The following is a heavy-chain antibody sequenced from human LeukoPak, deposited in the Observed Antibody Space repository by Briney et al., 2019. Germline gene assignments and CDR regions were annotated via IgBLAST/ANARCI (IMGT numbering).Heavy chain of an antibody. CDR3: ARVPGIAVATYYYGMDV. Sequence: PSETLSLTCAVYGGSFSGYYWSWLRHPPGKGREWSGEINHSGSTNYNPSLKSRVTISVDTSKNQFSLKLSSVTAADTAVYYCARVPGIAVATYYYGMDVWGQGTTVTVSS. J-gene: IGHJ6*02. CDR1: GGSFSGYY. V-gene: IGHV4-34*01. D-gene: IGHD6-19*01. CDR2: INHSGST.